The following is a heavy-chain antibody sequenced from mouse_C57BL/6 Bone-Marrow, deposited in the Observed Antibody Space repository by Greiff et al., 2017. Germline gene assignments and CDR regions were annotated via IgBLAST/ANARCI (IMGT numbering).Heavy chain of an antibody. D-gene: IGHD1-1*01. CDR2: ISYNGSN. V-gene: IGHV3-6*01. J-gene: IGHJ4*01. CDR1: GYSITSCYY. Sequence: VQLQQSGPGLVKPSQSLSLTCSVTGYSITSCYYWNWIRQFPGNKLEWMGYISYNGSNNYNPSLKNRITITRDTSKNQFFLKLITVTTEDTATYYCASYYGSSFYDMDYWGQGTSVTVYS. CDR3: ASYYGSSFYDMDY.